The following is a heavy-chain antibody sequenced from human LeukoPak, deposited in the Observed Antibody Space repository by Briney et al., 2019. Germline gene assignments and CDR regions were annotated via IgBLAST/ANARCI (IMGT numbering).Heavy chain of an antibody. D-gene: IGHD3-10*01. J-gene: IGHJ5*02. Sequence: PGGSLRLSCSASGFTFSSYAMHWVRQAPGKGLEYVSAISSNGGSTYYADSVKGRFTISRDNSKNTLYLQMSSLRAEDTAVYYCAKEGAYYYGSGSYHWFDPWGQGTLVTVSS. CDR2: ISSNGGST. CDR3: AKEGAYYYGSGSYHWFDP. V-gene: IGHV3-64D*06. CDR1: GFTFSSYA.